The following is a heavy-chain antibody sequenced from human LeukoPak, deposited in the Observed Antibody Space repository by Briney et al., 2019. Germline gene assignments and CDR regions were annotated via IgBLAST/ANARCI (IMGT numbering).Heavy chain of an antibody. CDR3: ARITTASSDL. CDR2: IWYDGSQK. V-gene: IGHV3-33*01. D-gene: IGHD5-18*01. Sequence: QPGGSLRLSCTASGFTFSSHGMHWVRQAPGKGLEWVALIWYDGSQKYYADSVKGRFTISRDNSKNTLYLQMNSLRAEDTAVYYCARITTASSDLWGQGTLVTVSS. CDR1: GFTFSSHG. J-gene: IGHJ1*01.